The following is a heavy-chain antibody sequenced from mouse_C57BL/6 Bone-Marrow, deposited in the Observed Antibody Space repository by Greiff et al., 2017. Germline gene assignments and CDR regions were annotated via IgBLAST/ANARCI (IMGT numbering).Heavy chain of an antibody. CDR1: GYSITSGYY. V-gene: IGHV3-6*01. J-gene: IGHJ4*01. Sequence: VQLKESGPGLVKPSQSLSLTCSVTGYSITSGYYWNWIRQFPGNKLEWMGYISYDGSNNYNPSLKNRISITRYTSKNQFFLKVNSVTTEDTATYYCVYSNYGGVFLGYWGQGTSVTVSS. CDR2: ISYDGSN. CDR3: VYSNYGGVFLGY. D-gene: IGHD2-5*01.